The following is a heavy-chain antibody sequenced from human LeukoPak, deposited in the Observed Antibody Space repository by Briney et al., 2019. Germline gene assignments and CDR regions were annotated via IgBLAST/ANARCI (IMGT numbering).Heavy chain of an antibody. Sequence: GGSLRLSCAASGFTFSDYYMSWIRQAPGKGLEWVSYISSSGSTIYYADSVKGRFTISGDNAKNSLYLQMNSLRAEDTAVYYCAREGCSGGSRYYNYYYMDVWGKGTTVTVSS. CDR2: ISSSGSTI. V-gene: IGHV3-11*04. CDR1: GFTFSDYY. CDR3: AREGCSGGSRYYNYYYMDV. D-gene: IGHD2-15*01. J-gene: IGHJ6*03.